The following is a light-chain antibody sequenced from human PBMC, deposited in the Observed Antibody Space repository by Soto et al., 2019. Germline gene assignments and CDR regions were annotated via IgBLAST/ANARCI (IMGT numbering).Light chain of an antibody. CDR1: QSISSY. J-gene: IGKJ1*01. CDR2: AAS. CDR3: QQSDSFPWT. Sequence: DIQMTQSPSSLSASVGDRVTITCRASQSISSYLNWYQQKPGKAPKLLIYAASDLQSGVPSRFSGSGSGTDFTLTISSLQPDDFATYYCQQSDSFPWTFGQGTKVDIK. V-gene: IGKV1-39*01.